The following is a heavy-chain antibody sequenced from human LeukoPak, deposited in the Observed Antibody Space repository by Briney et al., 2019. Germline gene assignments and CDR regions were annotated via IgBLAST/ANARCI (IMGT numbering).Heavy chain of an antibody. CDR3: ATGRTKWDLLNY. Sequence: SSVTVSFLFCGYTLTQLSWHGVRQAGGKGGEGVGGLDHEDGEMIYSQKFQGRVTVTEDTSTDIAYMEMSSMRSEDTAVYYCATGRTKWDLLNYWGQGTLVTVSS. CDR2: LDHEDGEM. J-gene: IGHJ4*02. D-gene: IGHD1-26*01. V-gene: IGHV1-24*01. CDR1: GYTLTQLS.